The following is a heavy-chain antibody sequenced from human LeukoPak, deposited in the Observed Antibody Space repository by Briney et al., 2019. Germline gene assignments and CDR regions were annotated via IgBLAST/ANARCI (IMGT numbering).Heavy chain of an antibody. V-gene: IGHV3-30-3*01. CDR1: GFTFRTYA. Sequence: SGGSLRLSCVASGFTFRTYAMHWVRQAPGKGLEWVIVISSDGTNKYYADSVKGRFTISRDNSKNTLYLQMNSLRAEDTAVYYCAKALWSGYYIDYWGQGTLVTVSS. CDR2: ISSDGTNK. CDR3: AKALWSGYYIDY. D-gene: IGHD3-3*01. J-gene: IGHJ4*02.